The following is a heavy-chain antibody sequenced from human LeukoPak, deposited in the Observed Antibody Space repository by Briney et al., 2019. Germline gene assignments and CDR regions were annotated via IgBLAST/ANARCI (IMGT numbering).Heavy chain of an antibody. Sequence: SETLSLTCTVSGGSISSYYWSWIRQPPGKGLEWIGYIYYSGSTNYNPSLKSRVTISVDTSKNQFSLKLSSVTAADTAVYYCATPKGGSGSHRAPLEYWGQGTLVTVST. CDR3: ATPKGGSGSHRAPLEY. CDR1: GGSISSYY. CDR2: IYYSGST. D-gene: IGHD3-10*01. J-gene: IGHJ4*02. V-gene: IGHV4-59*01.